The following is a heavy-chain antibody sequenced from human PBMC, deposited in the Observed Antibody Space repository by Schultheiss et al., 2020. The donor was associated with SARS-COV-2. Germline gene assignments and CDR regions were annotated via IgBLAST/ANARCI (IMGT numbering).Heavy chain of an antibody. CDR3: ARGSDCSSTSCYTDPYYYYYGMDV. D-gene: IGHD2-2*02. Sequence: SVKVSCKASGGTFSSYAISWVRQAPGQGLEWMGGIIPIFGTANYAQKFQGRVTITADESTSTAYMELRSLRSEDTAVYYCARGSDCSSTSCYTDPYYYYYGMDVWGQGTTVTVSS. V-gene: IGHV1-69*13. CDR1: GGTFSSYA. J-gene: IGHJ6*02. CDR2: IIPIFGTA.